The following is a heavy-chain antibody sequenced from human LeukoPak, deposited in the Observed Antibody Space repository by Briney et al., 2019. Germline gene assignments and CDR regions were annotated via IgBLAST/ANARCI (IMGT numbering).Heavy chain of an antibody. D-gene: IGHD1-7*01. V-gene: IGHV3-30*04. J-gene: IGHJ6*03. CDR3: ARDRKLELRLFSYMDV. Sequence: GRSLRLSCAASGFTFSSYAMHWVRQAPGKGLEWVAVISYDGSNKYHADSVKGRFTISRDNSKNTLYLQMNSLRPEDTAVYYCARDRKLELRLFSYMDVWGKGTTVTVS. CDR1: GFTFSSYA. CDR2: ISYDGSNK.